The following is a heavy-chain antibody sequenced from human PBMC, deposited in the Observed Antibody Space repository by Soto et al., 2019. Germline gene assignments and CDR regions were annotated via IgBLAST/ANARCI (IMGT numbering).Heavy chain of an antibody. J-gene: IGHJ4*02. Sequence: SETLPLTCTVSGGSIGGSSYYWGWIRQPPWKGLEWIGSISYSGSAYHSPSLKSRVTISVDTSKNQFSLNLSSVIAADTAVYYCAGLFGDYVSYWGQGTLVTVSS. CDR3: AGLFGDYVSY. D-gene: IGHD4-17*01. V-gene: IGHV4-39*01. CDR2: ISYSGSA. CDR1: GGSIGGSSYY.